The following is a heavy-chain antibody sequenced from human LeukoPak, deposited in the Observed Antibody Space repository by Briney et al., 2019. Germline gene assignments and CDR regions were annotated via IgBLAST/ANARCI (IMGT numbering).Heavy chain of an antibody. D-gene: IGHD6-13*01. Sequence: GGSLRLSCAASGFTFSSYSMNWVRQAPGKGLEWVSYISSSSSTIYYADSVKGRFTISRDNAKNSLYLQMNSLRAEGTAVYYCARGSSSWYDNWFDPWGQGTLVTVSS. V-gene: IGHV3-48*01. CDR1: GFTFSSYS. J-gene: IGHJ5*02. CDR2: ISSSSSTI. CDR3: ARGSSSWYDNWFDP.